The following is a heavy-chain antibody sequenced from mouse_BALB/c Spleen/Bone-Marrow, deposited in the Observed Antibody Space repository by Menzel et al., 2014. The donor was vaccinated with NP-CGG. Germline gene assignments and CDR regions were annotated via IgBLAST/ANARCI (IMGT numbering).Heavy chain of an antibody. CDR3: ASYDYGYYFDY. D-gene: IGHD2-4*01. CDR2: IDPANGNT. J-gene: IGHJ2*01. Sequence: VQLQQSGAELVKPGASVKLSCTASGFNIKDTYMHWVKQRPEQGLEWIGRIDPANGNTKYDPKFQGKATITADTSSNTAYLQLSSLTSEDTAVYYCASYDYGYYFDYWGQGTTLTGSS. CDR1: GFNIKDTY. V-gene: IGHV14-3*02.